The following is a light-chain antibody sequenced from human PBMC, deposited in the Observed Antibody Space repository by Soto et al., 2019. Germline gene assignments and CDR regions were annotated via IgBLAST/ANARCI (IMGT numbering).Light chain of an antibody. J-gene: IGLJ2*01. Sequence: QSVLTQPASVSGSPGQSITISCTGTSSDVGGYNYVSWYQQHPGKAPKLIISDVSNRPSGVSNHFSGSKSGNTASLTISGLQAEDEADYYCSSYTSDNTVVFGGGTKLTV. CDR1: SSDVGGYNY. CDR3: SSYTSDNTVV. V-gene: IGLV2-14*01. CDR2: DVS.